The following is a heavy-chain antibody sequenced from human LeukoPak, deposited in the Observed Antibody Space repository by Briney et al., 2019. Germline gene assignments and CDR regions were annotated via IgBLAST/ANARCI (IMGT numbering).Heavy chain of an antibody. CDR2: ISYDGSNK. CDR1: GFTFSSYG. J-gene: IGHJ4*02. V-gene: IGHV3-30*18. D-gene: IGHD2-8*01. Sequence: PGRSLRLSCAASGFTFSSYGMHWVRQAPGKGLEWVAVISYDGSNKYYADSVKGRFTISRDNSENTLYLQMNSLRAEDTAVYYCAKDLRPSTLWPRNGDYWGQGTLVTVSS. CDR3: AKDLRPSTLWPRNGDY.